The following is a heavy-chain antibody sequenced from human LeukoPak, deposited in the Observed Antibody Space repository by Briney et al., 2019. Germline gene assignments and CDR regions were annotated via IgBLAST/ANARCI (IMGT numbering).Heavy chain of an antibody. CDR1: GFTFRGYG. V-gene: IGHV3-33*01. Sequence: PGGSLRLSCAASGFTFRGYGMHWVRQAPGKGLEWVAAVWYDGTVQYYADSVKGRFTISRDTSKSILYLQMDSLRADDTAVYFCAREVYLALLDWGQGTLVTVSS. CDR3: AREVYLALLD. J-gene: IGHJ4*02. CDR2: VWYDGTVQ. D-gene: IGHD2-21*02.